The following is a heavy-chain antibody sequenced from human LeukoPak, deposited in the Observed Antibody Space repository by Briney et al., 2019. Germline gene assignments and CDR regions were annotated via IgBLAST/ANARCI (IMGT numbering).Heavy chain of an antibody. CDR1: GFTFSSYA. Sequence: SGGSLRLSCAASGFTFSSYAMSWVRQAPGKGLEWVSAISGSGGSTYYADSVKGRFTISRDNSKNTLYLQMNSLRAEDTAVYYCAKDLCHGLATRLLFDYWGQGTLVTVSS. J-gene: IGHJ4*02. V-gene: IGHV3-23*01. D-gene: IGHD6-25*01. CDR2: ISGSGGST. CDR3: AKDLCHGLATRLLFDY.